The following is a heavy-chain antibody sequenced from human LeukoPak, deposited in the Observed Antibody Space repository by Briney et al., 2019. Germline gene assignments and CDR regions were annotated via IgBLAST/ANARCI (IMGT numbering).Heavy chain of an antibody. Sequence: TETLSLTCTVSGGSISSRSYYWGWIRQPPGKGLEWIGSIYYSGSPNYNPSLKSRVTISMDMSKNQFSLKLRSVTATDTAVYYCAATTSWGQGTLVTVSS. V-gene: IGHV4-39*01. CDR2: IYYSGSP. CDR1: GGSISSRSYY. CDR3: AATTS. D-gene: IGHD4-11*01. J-gene: IGHJ4*02.